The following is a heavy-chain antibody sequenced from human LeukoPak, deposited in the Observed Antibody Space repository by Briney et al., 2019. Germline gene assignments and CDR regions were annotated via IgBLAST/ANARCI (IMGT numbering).Heavy chain of an antibody. J-gene: IGHJ4*02. CDR3: ARGGDYDFWSAPRY. V-gene: IGHV3-30*19. CDR2: IWYDGSNK. CDR1: GFTFSCYG. Sequence: PGGSLRLSCAASGFTFSCYGMHWVRQAPGKGLEWVAVIWYDGSNKYYAGSVKGRFTISRDNSKNTLYLQMNSLRADDTAVYYCARGGDYDFWSAPRYWGQGTLVTVSS. D-gene: IGHD3-3*01.